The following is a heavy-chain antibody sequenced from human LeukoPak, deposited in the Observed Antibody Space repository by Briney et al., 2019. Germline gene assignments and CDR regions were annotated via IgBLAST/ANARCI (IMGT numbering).Heavy chain of an antibody. CDR3: AKGLGVGATASWFDP. Sequence: GGSLRLSCAASGFTFSSYAMSWGRQAPGKGLEWVSAISGSGTITYYADSVKGRFTLSRDNSNNTLYLQMNSLGAEDTAIYYCAKGLGVGATASWFDPWGQGTLVTVSS. CDR1: GFTFSSYA. V-gene: IGHV3-23*01. D-gene: IGHD1-26*01. CDR2: ISGSGTIT. J-gene: IGHJ5*02.